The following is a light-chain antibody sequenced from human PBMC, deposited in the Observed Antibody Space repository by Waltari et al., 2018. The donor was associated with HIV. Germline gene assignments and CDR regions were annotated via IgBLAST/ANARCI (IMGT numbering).Light chain of an antibody. J-gene: IGKJ2*01. Sequence: EIVLTQSPGTLSLSPGERATLSCRAGQSISSSYLAWYQQKPGQAPRLLIYAASSRATGIPDRFSGSGSGTDFTLTISRLEPEDFAVYYCQQYGSSPTFGQGTKLEIK. CDR2: AAS. CDR1: QSISSSY. CDR3: QQYGSSPT. V-gene: IGKV3-20*01.